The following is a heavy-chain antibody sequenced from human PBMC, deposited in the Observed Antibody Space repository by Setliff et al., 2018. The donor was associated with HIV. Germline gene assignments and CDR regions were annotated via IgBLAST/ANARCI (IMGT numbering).Heavy chain of an antibody. CDR1: GTSISSYY. CDR2: ISTSGST. CDR3: ARALPRAFGI. Sequence: PSETLSLTCTVSGTSISSYYWGWIRQPPGKGLEWIGYISTSGSTNYNPSPKNPVTISVDTSKNQFSLRLSSVTAADTAVYYCARALPRAFGIWGQGTMVTVSS. J-gene: IGHJ3*02. V-gene: IGHV4-4*09.